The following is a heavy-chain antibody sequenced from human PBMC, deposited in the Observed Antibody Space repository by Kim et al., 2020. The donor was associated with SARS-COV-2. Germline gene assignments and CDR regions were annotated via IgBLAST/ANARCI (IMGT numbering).Heavy chain of an antibody. D-gene: IGHD3-9*01. J-gene: IGHJ6*02. Sequence: GSLRLSCAASGFTFSSYAMHWVRQAPGKGLEWVAVISYDGSNKDYAESVKGRFTISRDNSKNTLYLQMNSLRAEDTAVYYCAREVYDILTGYYFYYYGMDVWGQGTTVTVSS. CDR2: ISYDGSNK. V-gene: IGHV3-30*04. CDR1: GFTFSSYA. CDR3: AREVYDILTGYYFYYYGMDV.